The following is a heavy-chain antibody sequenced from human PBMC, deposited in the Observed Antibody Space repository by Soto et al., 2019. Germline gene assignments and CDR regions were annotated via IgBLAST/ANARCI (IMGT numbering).Heavy chain of an antibody. CDR3: VGTPSGNYPFGY. D-gene: IGHD1-26*01. V-gene: IGHV3-74*01. J-gene: IGHJ4*02. Sequence: EVQLVESGGDLVQPWGSLRLSCAASGFTFSNYWMHWVRQAPGKGLVWVSRINTDGSRTTYADSVKGRFTISRDNAKNTLYLQMNSLSAEDTAVYYCVGTPSGNYPFGYWGQGTLVTVSS. CDR1: GFTFSNYW. CDR2: INTDGSRT.